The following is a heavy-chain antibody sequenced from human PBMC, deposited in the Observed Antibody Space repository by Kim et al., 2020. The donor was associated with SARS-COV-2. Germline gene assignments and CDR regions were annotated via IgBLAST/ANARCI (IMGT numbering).Heavy chain of an antibody. CDR3: ARGHVLRFLEWEYGMDV. D-gene: IGHD3-3*01. Sequence: SVKDRFTISRHNSKNTLYLQMNSLRAEDTAVYYCARGHVLRFLEWEYGMDVWGQGTTVTVSS. J-gene: IGHJ6*02. V-gene: IGHV3-53*04.